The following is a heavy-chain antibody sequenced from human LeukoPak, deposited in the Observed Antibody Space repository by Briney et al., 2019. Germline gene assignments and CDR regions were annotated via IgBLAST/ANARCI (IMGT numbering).Heavy chain of an antibody. D-gene: IGHD5-18*01. CDR3: ARDTGGGYSCYDC. J-gene: IGHJ4*02. CDR2: IKQDGSEK. Sequence: PGGSLRLSCAASGLTVSSNYMSWVRQAPGKGLEWVANIKQDGSEKYYVDSVKGRFTISRDNAKNSLYLQMNSLRAEDTAVYYCARDTGGGYSCYDCWGQGTLVTVSS. V-gene: IGHV3-7*01. CDR1: GLTVSSNY.